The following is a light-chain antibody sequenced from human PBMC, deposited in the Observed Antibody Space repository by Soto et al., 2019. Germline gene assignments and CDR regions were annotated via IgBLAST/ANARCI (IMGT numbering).Light chain of an antibody. CDR1: QTVYNGY. Sequence: PGARATLSCRASQTVYNGYLAWYQQKPGQAPRLLIYGASARATGIPDRFSGSGSGTEFTLTISRLEPEDFAVYYCQQYGSSSWTFGQGTKVDIK. J-gene: IGKJ1*01. CDR3: QQYGSSSWT. V-gene: IGKV3-20*01. CDR2: GAS.